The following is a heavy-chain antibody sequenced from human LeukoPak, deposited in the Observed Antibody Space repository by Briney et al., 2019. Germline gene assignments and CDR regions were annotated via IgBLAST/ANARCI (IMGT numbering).Heavy chain of an antibody. CDR2: MSYDGNNH. D-gene: IGHD6-13*01. J-gene: IGHJ4*02. CDR3: TREWGTAADY. Sequence: GGPLRLSCVTSGFTFLNYAIHWVRQAPGKGLEWVAVMSYDGNNHYYADSVKGRFTLSRVSSKNTLYLQMDSLRPEDTAVYYCTREWGTAADYWGQGTLVTVSS. V-gene: IGHV3-30-3*01. CDR1: GFTFLNYA.